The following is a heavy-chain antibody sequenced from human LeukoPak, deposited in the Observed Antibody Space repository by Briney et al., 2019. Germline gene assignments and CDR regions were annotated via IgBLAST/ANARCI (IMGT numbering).Heavy chain of an antibody. CDR3: ARVRKDTAMVFDY. J-gene: IGHJ4*02. CDR1: GGTFSSYA. Sequence: SVKVSCKASGGTFSSYAISWVRQAPGQGLELMGGIIPIFGTANYAQKFQGRVTITADKSTSTAYMELSSLRSEDTAVYYCARVRKDTAMVFDYWGQGTLVTVSS. V-gene: IGHV1-69*06. CDR2: IIPIFGTA. D-gene: IGHD5-18*01.